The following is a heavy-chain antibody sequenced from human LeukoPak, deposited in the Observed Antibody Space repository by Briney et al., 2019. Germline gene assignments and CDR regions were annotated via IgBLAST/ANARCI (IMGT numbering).Heavy chain of an antibody. CDR1: GDPISGYSDY. V-gene: IGHV4-61*01. J-gene: IGHJ4*02. D-gene: IGHD5-12*01. CDR2: VYYSGST. Sequence: PETLSLTCTVSGDPISGYSDYTYYKWTWIRQPPGKGLEWLGYVYYSGSTNYNPSLRSRVIISVDTSKNQFSLKLTSVTAADTAVYYCAREYSGFDYWGQGTLVSVFS. CDR3: AREYSGFDY.